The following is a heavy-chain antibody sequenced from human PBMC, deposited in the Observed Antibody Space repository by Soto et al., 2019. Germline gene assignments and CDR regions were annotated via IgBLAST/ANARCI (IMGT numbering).Heavy chain of an antibody. CDR1: GFTFSSYG. CDR3: AKDQAEWLLFTFTYGMDV. CDR2: ISYDGSNK. V-gene: IGHV3-30*18. Sequence: GGSLRLSCAASGFTFSSYGMHWVRQAPGKGLEWVAVISYDGSNKYYADSVKGRFTISRDNSKNTLYLQMNSLRAEDTAVYYCAKDQAEWLLFTFTYGMDVWGQGTTVTVSS. J-gene: IGHJ6*02. D-gene: IGHD3-3*01.